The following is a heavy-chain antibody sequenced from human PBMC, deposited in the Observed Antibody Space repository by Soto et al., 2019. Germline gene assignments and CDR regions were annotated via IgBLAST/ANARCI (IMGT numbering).Heavy chain of an antibody. Sequence: QVQLVQSGAEVKKPGASVRVSCKASGYTFTSYYMHWLRQAPGQGLEWMGIINHTGGSASYAQRFQGRVTMTRDTSTSTVYMELSSLTSEDTAIYFCARDRGWFDPWGQGTLVTVSS. CDR1: GYTFTSYY. V-gene: IGHV1-46*01. CDR2: INHTGGSA. J-gene: IGHJ5*02. CDR3: ARDRGWFDP.